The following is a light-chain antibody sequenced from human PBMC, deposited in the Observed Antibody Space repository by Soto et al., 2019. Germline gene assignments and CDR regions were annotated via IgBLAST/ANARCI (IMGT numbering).Light chain of an antibody. Sequence: QAVVTQPPSVSGAPGQRVTISCTGNSSNIGAGHDVHWYQQPPGTAPKLLIFRNNNRASGVPGRFSGARSGTSASLAITGLQTGDEADYYCQSFDSDLSGWVFGGGTQLTVL. V-gene: IGLV1-40*01. CDR1: SSNIGAGHD. CDR3: QSFDSDLSGWV. CDR2: RNN. J-gene: IGLJ3*02.